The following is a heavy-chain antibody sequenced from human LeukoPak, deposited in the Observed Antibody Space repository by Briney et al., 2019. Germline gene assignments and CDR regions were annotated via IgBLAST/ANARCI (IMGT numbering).Heavy chain of an antibody. Sequence: ASVKVSCKASGYTFTGYYMHWVRQAPGQGLEWMGWINPNSGGTNYAQKFQGRVTITADKSTSTAYMELSSLRSEDTAVYYCARDIGEQLVLLQYPKTKLRFLEWYGMDVWGQGTTVTVSS. CDR3: ARDIGEQLVLLQYPKTKLRFLEWYGMDV. CDR1: GYTFTGYY. V-gene: IGHV1-2*02. D-gene: IGHD3-3*01. J-gene: IGHJ6*02. CDR2: INPNSGGT.